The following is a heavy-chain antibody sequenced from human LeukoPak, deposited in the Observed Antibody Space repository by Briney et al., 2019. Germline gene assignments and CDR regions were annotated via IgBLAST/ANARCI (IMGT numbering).Heavy chain of an antibody. D-gene: IGHD3-16*01. CDR2: ISWNSGSI. V-gene: IGHV3-9*01. Sequence: GGSLRLSCAASGFTFDDYAMHWVRQAPGKGLEWVSGISWNSGSIGYADSVKGRFTISRDNVKNSLYLQMNSLRAEDTALYYWAKNISGPPDRGVSFRGGGGGVDWGKGTTVTVSS. CDR3: AKNISGPPDRGVSFRGGGGGVD. CDR1: GFTFDDYA. J-gene: IGHJ6*04.